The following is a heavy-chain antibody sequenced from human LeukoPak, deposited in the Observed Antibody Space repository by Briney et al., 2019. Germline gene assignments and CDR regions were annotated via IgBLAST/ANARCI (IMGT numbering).Heavy chain of an antibody. Sequence: GGSLRLSCAASGFTFSGYDMSWVRQAPGKGLEWVSYTSSSSSTIYYADSVKGRFTISRDNSKNTLYLQMNSLRAEDTAVYYCARDLAAAVYYGMDVWGQGTTVTVSS. CDR1: GFTFSGYD. CDR2: TSSSSSTI. J-gene: IGHJ6*02. D-gene: IGHD6-13*01. V-gene: IGHV3-48*01. CDR3: ARDLAAAVYYGMDV.